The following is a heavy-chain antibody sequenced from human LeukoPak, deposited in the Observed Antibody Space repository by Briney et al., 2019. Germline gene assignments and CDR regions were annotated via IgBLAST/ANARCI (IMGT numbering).Heavy chain of an antibody. CDR2: INSDGNNR. J-gene: IGHJ4*02. Sequence: GGSLRLSCAASGFTFSSYWMHWVRQAPGKGLLWVSLINSDGNNRGYADSVKGRFTVSRDNAKNTLYLQMNSLRAEDTAVYYCARGVGYSISLWGQGTLVTVSS. CDR1: GFTFSSYW. V-gene: IGHV3-74*01. D-gene: IGHD6-6*01. CDR3: ARGVGYSISL.